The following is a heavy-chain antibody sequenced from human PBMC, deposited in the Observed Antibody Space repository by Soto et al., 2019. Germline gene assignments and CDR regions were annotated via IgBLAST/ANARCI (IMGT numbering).Heavy chain of an antibody. Sequence: PGESLKISCKGSGYSFAGYWITWVRQKPVKGLEWMGRIDPSDSQTYYSPSFRGHVTISVTKSITTVFLQWSSLRASDTAMYYCARQIYDSDSGPNFQYYFDSWGQGTLVTVSS. J-gene: IGHJ4*02. CDR1: GYSFAGYW. V-gene: IGHV5-10-1*01. CDR3: ARQIYDSDSGPNFQYYFDS. CDR2: IDPSDSQT. D-gene: IGHD3-22*01.